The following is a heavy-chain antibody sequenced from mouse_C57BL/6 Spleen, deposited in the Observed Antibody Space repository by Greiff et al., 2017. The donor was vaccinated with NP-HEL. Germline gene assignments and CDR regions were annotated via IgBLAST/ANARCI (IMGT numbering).Heavy chain of an antibody. V-gene: IGHV1-58*01. D-gene: IGHD4-1*01. J-gene: IGHJ3*01. CDR2: IYIGNGYT. CDR3: ARRSANWDTAFAY. Sequence: VHVKQSGAELVRPGSSVKMSCKTSGYTFTSYGINWVKQRPGQGLEWIGYIYIGNGYTEYNEKFKGKATLTSDTSSSTAYMQLSSLTSEDSAIYFCARRSANWDTAFAYWGQGTLVTVSA. CDR1: GYTFTSYG.